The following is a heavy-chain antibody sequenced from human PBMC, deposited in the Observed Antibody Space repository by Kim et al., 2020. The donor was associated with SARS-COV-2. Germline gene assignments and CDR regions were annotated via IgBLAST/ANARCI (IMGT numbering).Heavy chain of an antibody. Sequence: GGSLRLSCEASGLTFSHYGMHWVRQAPGKGLEWVAVISSDGSYRNYAESVRGRFTISRDKSKNTLYLQMDRLTVEDTAVYYCARPPFGDYVSDYFEYWGLGTLVTVSS. D-gene: IGHD3-16*01. CDR1: GLTFSHYG. J-gene: IGHJ4*02. V-gene: IGHV3-33*05. CDR3: ARPPFGDYVSDYFEY. CDR2: ISSDGSYR.